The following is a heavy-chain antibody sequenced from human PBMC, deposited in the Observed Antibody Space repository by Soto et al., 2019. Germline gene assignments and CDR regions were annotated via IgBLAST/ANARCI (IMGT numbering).Heavy chain of an antibody. D-gene: IGHD2-2*01. Sequence: QVQLVQSGAEVKKPGSSVKVSCKASGGTFSSYAISWVRQAPGQGLEWMGGIIPISETTNYAQKFQGRVTXXXXXSXXXXXXXXXXXXXXDTAVYYCARSQGSSTSLEIYYYYYYGMDVWGQGTTVTVSS. CDR2: IIPISETT. CDR3: ARSQGSSTSLEIYYYYYYGMDV. J-gene: IGHJ6*02. V-gene: IGHV1-69*01. CDR1: GGTFSSYA.